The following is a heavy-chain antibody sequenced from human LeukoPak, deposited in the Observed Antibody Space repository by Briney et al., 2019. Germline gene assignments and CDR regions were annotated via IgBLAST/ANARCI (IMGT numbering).Heavy chain of an antibody. CDR1: GFTFSDHY. CDR2: TRNKANSYTT. D-gene: IGHD6-19*01. CDR3: ASGSRGWYV. J-gene: IGHJ4*02. V-gene: IGHV3-72*01. Sequence: GWSLRLSCAASGFTFSDHYMDWVRQAPGKGREWVGRTRNKANSYTTEYAASVKGRFTISRDDSKNSLYLQMNSLKTEDTAVYYCASGSRGWYVWGQGTLVTVSS.